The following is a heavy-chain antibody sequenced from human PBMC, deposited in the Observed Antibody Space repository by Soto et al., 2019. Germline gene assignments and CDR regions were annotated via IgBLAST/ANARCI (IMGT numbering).Heavy chain of an antibody. CDR2: INPNSGGA. CDR1: GYTFTGYY. V-gene: IGHV1-2*02. D-gene: IGHD3-22*01. CDR3: ARGSHVNIYYYDSSGYYGTPTSLYGMDV. Sequence: ASVKVSCKASGYTFTGYYMHWVRQAPGQGLEWMGWINPNSGGANYAQKFQGRVTMTRDTSISTAYMELSRLRSDDTAVYYCARGSHVNIYYYDSSGYYGTPTSLYGMDVWGQGTTVTVSS. J-gene: IGHJ6*02.